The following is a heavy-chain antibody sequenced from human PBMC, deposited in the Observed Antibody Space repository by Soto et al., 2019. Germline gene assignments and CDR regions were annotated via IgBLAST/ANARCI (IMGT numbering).Heavy chain of an antibody. D-gene: IGHD1-1*01. CDR3: ARVERGTATTVVDAFDI. J-gene: IGHJ3*02. CDR2: MSHSGGT. Sequence: QVQLQQWGAGLLKPSETLSLTCAVYGGFVSSGSYYWSWIRQPPGKGLEWIGEMSHSGGTHFNPSLKRRCTISVDTSKNQFSLKMSSVTAADTALYYCARVERGTATTVVDAFDIWGPGTMVTVSS. CDR1: GGFVSSGSYY. V-gene: IGHV4-34*01.